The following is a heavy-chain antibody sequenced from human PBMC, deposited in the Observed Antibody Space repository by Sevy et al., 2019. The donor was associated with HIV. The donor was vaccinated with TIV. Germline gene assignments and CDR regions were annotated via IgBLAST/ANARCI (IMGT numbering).Heavy chain of an antibody. J-gene: IGHJ1*01. CDR1: GFIFSNFA. CDR3: ARGENNDEFFHH. CDR2: MSYDGSHK. D-gene: IGHD1-26*01. Sequence: GGSLRLSCAASGFIFSNFAMHWVRQAPGKGLEWEAVMSYDGSHKYYADSVRGRFTVSRDNSRNILSLEMNSLRREDTAVYYSARGENNDEFFHHWGQGTLVTVSS. V-gene: IGHV3-30*04.